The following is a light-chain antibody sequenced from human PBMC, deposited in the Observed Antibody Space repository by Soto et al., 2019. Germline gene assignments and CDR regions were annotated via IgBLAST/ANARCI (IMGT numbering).Light chain of an antibody. V-gene: IGLV2-14*01. CDR2: EVS. Sequence: QSALTQPASVSGSPGRSITISCTGTSSDVGGFNYVSWYQQHPGKAPKLMIYEVSNRPSGVSTRFSGSKSANTASLTISGLQAEDEADYYCSSNASTNTLYVFGTGTKVTVL. CDR3: SSNASTNTLYV. J-gene: IGLJ1*01. CDR1: SSDVGGFNY.